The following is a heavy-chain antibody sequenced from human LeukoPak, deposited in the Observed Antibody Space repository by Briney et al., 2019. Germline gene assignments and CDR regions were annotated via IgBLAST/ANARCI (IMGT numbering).Heavy chain of an antibody. CDR3: ATTDYDILTGYSPH. CDR1: GFIFSNCW. V-gene: IGHV3-53*01. Sequence: PGGSLRLSCETSGFIFSNCWMTWVRQAPGKGLEWVSFINSGGNTYYADSVKGRFTISRDKLKNTLYLQMNSLRAEDTAVYYCATTDYDILTGYSPHWGQGTLVTVSS. CDR2: INSGGNT. D-gene: IGHD3-9*01. J-gene: IGHJ4*02.